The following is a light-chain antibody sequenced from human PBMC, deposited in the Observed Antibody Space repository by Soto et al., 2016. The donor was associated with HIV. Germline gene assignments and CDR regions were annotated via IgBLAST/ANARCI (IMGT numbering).Light chain of an antibody. Sequence: DIQMTQSPSSLSLSIGDRVSITCRASQSISTYLHWYQQKPGRAPKLLIYDASSLQSGVPSRFSGRGSGTDFTLTISSLQPEDFATYYCQQSYSTPRTFGQGTQAGDQT. CDR2: DAS. V-gene: IGKV1-39*01. CDR1: QSISTY. CDR3: QQSYSTPRT. J-gene: IGKJ2*01.